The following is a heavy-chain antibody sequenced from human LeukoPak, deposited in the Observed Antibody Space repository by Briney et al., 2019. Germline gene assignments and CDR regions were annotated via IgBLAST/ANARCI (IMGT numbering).Heavy chain of an antibody. J-gene: IGHJ4*02. Sequence: PGGSLRLSCAASGFAFSTYAMHWVRQGPGKGLEWVALVSYDGGSKYYADSVKGRITISRDNSKNTLHLQMNSLRSEDTGVYYCARAMSTFGGVRNYFDSWGQGTLVTVSS. CDR1: GFAFSTYA. CDR2: VSYDGGSK. D-gene: IGHD3-16*01. CDR3: ARAMSTFGGVRNYFDS. V-gene: IGHV3-30-3*01.